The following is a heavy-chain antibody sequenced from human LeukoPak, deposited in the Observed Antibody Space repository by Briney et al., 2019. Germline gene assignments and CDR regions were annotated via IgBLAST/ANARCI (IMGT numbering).Heavy chain of an antibody. D-gene: IGHD6-13*01. CDR1: GYTFTDYN. V-gene: IGHV1-2*02. J-gene: IGHJ4*02. Sequence: GASVKDSCKASGYTFTDYNMHWVRQAPGQGLEWMGWINPNSGGTNYAQKFQGRVTMPRDTSITTTYMELTRLTSDDTAVYYCARGYGSSWFDYWGQGTLVTVSS. CDR2: INPNSGGT. CDR3: ARGYGSSWFDY.